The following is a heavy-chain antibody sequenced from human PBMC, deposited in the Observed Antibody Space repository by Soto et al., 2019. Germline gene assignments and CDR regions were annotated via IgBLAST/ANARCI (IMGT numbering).Heavy chain of an antibody. CDR3: AKQGPGGSGSYYNQYYFDY. Sequence: GGSLRLSCAASGFTFSSYGMHWVRQAPGKGLEWVAVISYDGSNKYYADSVKGRFTISRDNSKNTLYLQMNSLRAEDTAVYYCAKQGPGGSGSYYNQYYFDYWGQGTLVTVSS. J-gene: IGHJ4*02. CDR2: ISYDGSNK. D-gene: IGHD3-10*01. CDR1: GFTFSSYG. V-gene: IGHV3-30*18.